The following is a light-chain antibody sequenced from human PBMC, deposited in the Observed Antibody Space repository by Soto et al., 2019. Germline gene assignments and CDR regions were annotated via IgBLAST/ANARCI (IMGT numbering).Light chain of an antibody. Sequence: DIVMTRSPDSLAVSLGERATMNCKCSRSVLYKSNNKNNFAWYQQKPGQPPQLIIYWASTREAGVPERVSGSGSVTDFSLTVISLEAEDVAFYWCQQYFDLPFTFGGGTKVQ. CDR2: WAS. CDR1: RSVLYKSNNKNN. J-gene: IGKJ4*01. V-gene: IGKV4-1*01. CDR3: QQYFDLPFT.